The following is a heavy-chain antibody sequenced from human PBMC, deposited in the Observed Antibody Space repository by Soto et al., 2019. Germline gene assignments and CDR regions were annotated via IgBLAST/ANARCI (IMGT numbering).Heavy chain of an antibody. CDR1: GFTFSSYA. Sequence: PGGSLRLSCAASGFTFSSYAMHWVRQAPGKGLEWVAVISYDGSNKYYADSVKGRFTISRDNSKNTLYLQMNSLRAEDTAVYYCARGVSGYSSSWPFDYWGQGTLVTVS. D-gene: IGHD6-13*01. J-gene: IGHJ4*02. CDR2: ISYDGSNK. CDR3: ARGVSGYSSSWPFDY. V-gene: IGHV3-30-3*01.